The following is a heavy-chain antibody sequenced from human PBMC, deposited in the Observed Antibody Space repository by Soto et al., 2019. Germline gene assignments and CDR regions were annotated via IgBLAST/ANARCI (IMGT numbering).Heavy chain of an antibody. V-gene: IGHV1-58*01. CDR1: GFTFTSSA. J-gene: IGHJ6*02. CDR3: ARGPVDIVATIVSQPYYYYGMDV. D-gene: IGHD5-12*01. Sequence: SVKVSCKASGFTFTSSAVQWVRQARGQRLEWIGWIVVGSGNTNYAQKFQGWVTMTRDTSISTAYMELSRLRSDDTAVYYCARGPVDIVATIVSQPYYYYGMDVWGQGTTVTVSS. CDR2: IVVGSGNT.